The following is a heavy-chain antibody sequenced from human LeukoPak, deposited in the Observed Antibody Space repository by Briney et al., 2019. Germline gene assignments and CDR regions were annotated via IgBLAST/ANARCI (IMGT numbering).Heavy chain of an antibody. CDR2: IYSGGGT. Sequence: RGSLTLSCAASGFTVSSNHMSWVRQAPGKGLEWVSVIYSGGGTYYADSVKGRFTISRDNSKNTLYLQMNSLRAEDTAVYHCASSNTALVGRFEYWGQGTLVAHSS. CDR3: ASSNTALVGRFEY. D-gene: IGHD5-18*01. V-gene: IGHV3-53*01. CDR1: GFTVSSNH. J-gene: IGHJ4*02.